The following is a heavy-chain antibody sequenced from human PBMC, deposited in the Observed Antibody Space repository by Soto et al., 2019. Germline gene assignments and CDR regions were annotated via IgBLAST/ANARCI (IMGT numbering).Heavy chain of an antibody. V-gene: IGHV3-30-3*01. CDR1: GFTFSSYA. J-gene: IGHJ6*02. CDR3: ARDGTTVVTPYYYYGMDV. D-gene: IGHD4-17*01. CDR2: ISYDGSNK. Sequence: QVQLVESGGGVVQPGRSLRLSCAASGFTFSSYAMHWVRQAPGKGLEWVAVISYDGSNKYYADSVKGRFTISRDNSKNTLDLQMNSLRAEDTAVYYCARDGTTVVTPYYYYGMDVWGQGTTVTVSS.